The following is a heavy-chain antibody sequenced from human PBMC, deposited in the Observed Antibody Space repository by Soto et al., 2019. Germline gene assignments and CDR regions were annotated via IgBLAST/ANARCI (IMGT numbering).Heavy chain of an antibody. CDR3: ARDALGVAAAGTVTGADY. CDR1: GFTFSSYA. CDR2: ISYDGSNK. V-gene: IGHV3-30-3*01. J-gene: IGHJ4*02. D-gene: IGHD6-13*01. Sequence: QVQLVESGGGVVQPGRSLRLSCAASGFTFSSYAMHWVRQAPGKGLEWVAVISYDGSNKYYADSVKGRFTISRDNSKNTLYLQMNSLRAEDTAVYYCARDALGVAAAGTVTGADYWGQGTLVTVSS.